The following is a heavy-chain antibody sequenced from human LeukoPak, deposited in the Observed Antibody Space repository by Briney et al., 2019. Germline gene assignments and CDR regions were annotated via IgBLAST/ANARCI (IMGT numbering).Heavy chain of an antibody. CDR3: ARDIDY. Sequence: ASVTVAWKASGSSFTGYYMQWVRQPPRELLGWMGWINPNSGGTNYAQKFQGRVTMTRDTSISTAYMELSRLRSDDTAVYYCARDIDYWGQGTLVTVSS. CDR1: GSSFTGYY. J-gene: IGHJ4*02. V-gene: IGHV1-2*02. CDR2: INPNSGGT.